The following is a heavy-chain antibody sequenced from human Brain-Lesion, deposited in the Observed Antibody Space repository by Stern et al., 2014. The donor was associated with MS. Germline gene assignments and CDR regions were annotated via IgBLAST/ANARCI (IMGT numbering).Heavy chain of an antibody. J-gene: IGHJ4*02. V-gene: IGHV4-4*02. CDR3: ARFPASRPHVFDS. Sequence: KESGPGLVKPSGTLSLTCAVSGGSISSSNWWSWVHQSPGKGLEWIGESDHSGSTIYNPSLKSRVTVSVDKSKNRFSLNLRSVTAADTAVYFCARFPASRPHVFDSWGQGTLVTVSS. CDR2: SDHSGST. CDR1: GGSISSSNW. D-gene: IGHD6-13*01.